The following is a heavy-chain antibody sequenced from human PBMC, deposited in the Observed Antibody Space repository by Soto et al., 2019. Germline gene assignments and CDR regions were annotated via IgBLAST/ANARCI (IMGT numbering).Heavy chain of an antibody. CDR2: ISSSGSTI. CDR1: GFTFSDYY. CDR3: ARDPTTVTTEVWFDP. D-gene: IGHD4-17*01. J-gene: IGHJ5*02. V-gene: IGHV3-11*01. Sequence: GGSLRLSCAASGFTFSDYYMSWIRQAPGKGLEWVSYISSSGSTIYYADSVKGRFTISRDNAKNSLYLQMNSLRAEDTAVYYCARDPTTVTTEVWFDPWGQGTLVTVSS.